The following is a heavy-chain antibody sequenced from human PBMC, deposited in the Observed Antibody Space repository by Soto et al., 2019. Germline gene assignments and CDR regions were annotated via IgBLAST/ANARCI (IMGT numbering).Heavy chain of an antibody. CDR2: IYYSGST. V-gene: IGHV4-59*01. J-gene: IGHJ4*02. CDR3: ARRYGASFDY. D-gene: IGHD4-17*01. Sequence: PSETLSLTFTVSDGSISSYYWSWIRQPPGKGLEWIGYIYYSGSTNYNPSLKSRVTISVDTSKNQFSLKLSSVTAADTAVYYCARRYGASFDYWGQGTLVTVSS. CDR1: DGSISSYY.